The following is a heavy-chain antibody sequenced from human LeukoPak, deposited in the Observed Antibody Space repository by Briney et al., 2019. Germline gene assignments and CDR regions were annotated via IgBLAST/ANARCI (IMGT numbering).Heavy chain of an antibody. Sequence: GGSLRLSCAASGFTFSSNSMNWVRQAPGKGLEWVSYISSTGGTIYYADSMKGRFTISRDNAKNSLYLQMNSLRVEDTAVYYCARVKVAAADYFDYWGQGTLVTVSS. CDR2: ISSTGGTI. D-gene: IGHD2-15*01. J-gene: IGHJ4*02. V-gene: IGHV3-48*04. CDR1: GFTFSSNS. CDR3: ARVKVAAADYFDY.